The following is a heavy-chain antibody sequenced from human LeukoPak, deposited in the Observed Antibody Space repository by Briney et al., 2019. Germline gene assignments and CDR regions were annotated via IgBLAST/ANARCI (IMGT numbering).Heavy chain of an antibody. J-gene: IGHJ3*02. V-gene: IGHV3-23*01. Sequence: GGTLRLSCAASGFTFSSYGMSWVRQAPGKGLEWVSAISGSGGSTYYADSVKGRFTISRDNSKNTLYLQMNSLRAEDTAVYYCASHGPSSGWLGGHLDAFDIWGQGTMVTVSS. CDR1: GFTFSSYG. CDR3: ASHGPSSGWLGGHLDAFDI. D-gene: IGHD6-19*01. CDR2: ISGSGGST.